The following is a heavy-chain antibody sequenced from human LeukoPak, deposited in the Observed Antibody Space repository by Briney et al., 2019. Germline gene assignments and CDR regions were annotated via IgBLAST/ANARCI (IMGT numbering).Heavy chain of an antibody. Sequence: SETLSLTCTVSGGSISRHYWSWIRQPPGKGLEWIGYIYYSGSTNYNPSLKSRVTISVDTSKNQFSLKLSPVTAADTAVYYCARGVYNWNDVGAFDIWGQGTMVTVSS. CDR3: ARGVYNWNDVGAFDI. V-gene: IGHV4-59*11. CDR2: IYYSGST. J-gene: IGHJ3*02. D-gene: IGHD1-20*01. CDR1: GGSISRHY.